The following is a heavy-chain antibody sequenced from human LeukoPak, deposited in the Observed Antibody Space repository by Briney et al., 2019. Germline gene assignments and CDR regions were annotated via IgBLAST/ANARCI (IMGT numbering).Heavy chain of an antibody. J-gene: IGHJ6*03. CDR3: ASGIWVGSGSYHYTPYHYYYMDV. CDR2: ISSSGDYI. D-gene: IGHD3-10*01. Sequence: PGGSLRLSCAASGFIFGSHTMNWVRQAPGKGLEWVASISSSGDYIFSADSMKGRFTISRDNTKNSLFLQMNSLRAEDTAVYYCASGIWVGSGSYHYTPYHYYYMDVWGKGTTVTISS. CDR1: GFIFGSHT. V-gene: IGHV3-21*01.